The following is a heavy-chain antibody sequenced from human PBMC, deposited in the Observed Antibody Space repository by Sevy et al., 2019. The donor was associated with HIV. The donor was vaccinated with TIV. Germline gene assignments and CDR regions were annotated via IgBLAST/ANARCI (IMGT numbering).Heavy chain of an antibody. J-gene: IGHJ6*02. CDR2: IKSKTDGGTT. CDR3: TTDLLWFREYPSYGMDV. D-gene: IGHD3-10*01. CDR1: GFTFSNAW. V-gene: IGHV3-15*01. Sequence: GGSLRLSCAASGFTFSNAWMSWVRQAPGKGLEWVGRIKSKTDGGTTDYAAPVKGRFTISRDDSKNTLYLQMNSLKTEDTAVYYCTTDLLWFREYPSYGMDVWGQRTTVTVSS.